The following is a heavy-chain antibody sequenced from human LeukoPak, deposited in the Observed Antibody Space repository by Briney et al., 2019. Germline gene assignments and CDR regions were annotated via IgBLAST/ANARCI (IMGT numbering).Heavy chain of an antibody. CDR3: ARLLQGDFDFWTKTHYYFDY. CDR2: IHHSGNRFESGST. J-gene: IGHJ4*02. CDR1: GSYITNNNY. D-gene: IGHD3-3*01. Sequence: PSETLSLTCTVSGSYITNNNYWGWIRQSPGKGLEWIGSIHHSGNRFESGSTHYNPSLRGRVTMSVDTSKNQLSLKVRSVTPGDTAVYYCARLLQGDFDFWTKTHYYFDYWGQGTLVTVSS. V-gene: IGHV4-39*07.